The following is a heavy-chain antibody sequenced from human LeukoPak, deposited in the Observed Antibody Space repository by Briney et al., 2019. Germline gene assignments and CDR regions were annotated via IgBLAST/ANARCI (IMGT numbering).Heavy chain of an antibody. CDR2: IYTSGST. V-gene: IGHV4-61*02. CDR1: GGSISSSSYY. J-gene: IGHJ3*02. Sequence: SETLSLTCTVSGGSISSSSYYWSWIRQPAGKGLEWIGRIYTSGSTNYNPSLKSRVTMSVDTSKNQFSLKLSSVTAADTAVYYCARVGWFGELAKYAFDIWGQGTMVTVSS. D-gene: IGHD3-10*01. CDR3: ARVGWFGELAKYAFDI.